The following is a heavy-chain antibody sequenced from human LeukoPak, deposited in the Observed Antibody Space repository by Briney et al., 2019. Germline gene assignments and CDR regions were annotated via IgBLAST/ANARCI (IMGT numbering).Heavy chain of an antibody. CDR3: ARDSVAPAVHYCFDY. V-gene: IGHV3-30*04. J-gene: IGHJ4*02. CDR1: GLTFSSYA. CDR2: ISSDGSNK. D-gene: IGHD2-2*01. Sequence: PGGSLRLSCAASGLTFSSYAMHWVRQAPGKGLEWVAVISSDGSNKYYADSVKGRFTISRDNSKNTLYLQMNSLRAEDTAVYYCARDSVAPAVHYCFDYWGQGTLVTVSS.